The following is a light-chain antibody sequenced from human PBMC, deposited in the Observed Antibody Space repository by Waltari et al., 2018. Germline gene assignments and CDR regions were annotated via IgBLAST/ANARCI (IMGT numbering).Light chain of an antibody. CDR1: QSVLYSSNNKNY. Sequence: DIVMTQSPDSLAVSLGERATINCKSSQSVLYSSNNKNYLAWYQQKPGQPPKLLIYWASTRESGVPDRFSGSGSGTDFTLTTSSLQAEDVAVYYCQQYYSTSLTFGPGTKVDIK. CDR3: QQYYSTSLT. V-gene: IGKV4-1*01. CDR2: WAS. J-gene: IGKJ3*01.